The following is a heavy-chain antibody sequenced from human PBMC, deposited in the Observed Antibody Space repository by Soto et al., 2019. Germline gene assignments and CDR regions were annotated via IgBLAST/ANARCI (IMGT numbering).Heavy chain of an antibody. CDR3: ARDPGFLEINF. CDR1: GFTFSSYG. V-gene: IGHV3-33*01. D-gene: IGHD3-3*01. CDR2: IWYDGSNK. Sequence: GGSLRLSCAASGFTFSSYGMHWVRQAPGKGLEWVALIWYDGSNKYYADSVKGRFTISRDNSKNTLYLQMNSLRAEDTAVYYCARDPGFLEINFWGQGTMVTVSS. J-gene: IGHJ3*01.